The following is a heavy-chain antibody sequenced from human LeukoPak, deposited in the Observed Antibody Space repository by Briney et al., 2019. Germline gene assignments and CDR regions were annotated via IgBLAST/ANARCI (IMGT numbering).Heavy chain of an antibody. Sequence: PGGSLRLSCTASGFTFSTYAMSWVRQAPGKGLEWVSGISGSGGTTYYADSVKGRFTISRDNAKNSLYLHMNSLRAEDTAVYYCARPHSGTYYDYVWGRNWFDPWGQGTLVTVSS. CDR1: GFTFSTYA. J-gene: IGHJ5*02. CDR3: ARPHSGTYYDYVWGRNWFDP. V-gene: IGHV3-23*01. D-gene: IGHD3-16*01. CDR2: ISGSGGTT.